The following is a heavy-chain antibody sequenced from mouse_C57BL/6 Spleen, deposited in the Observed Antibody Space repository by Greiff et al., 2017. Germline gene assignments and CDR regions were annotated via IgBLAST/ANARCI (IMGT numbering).Heavy chain of an antibody. Sequence: VQLQQPGAELVKPGASVKLSCKASGYTFTSYWMHWVKQRPGQGLEWIGMIHPNSGSTNYNEKFKSKATLTVNKSSSTACMQLSNLTSEDSAVYDCARTFITTGFDYWGQGTTLTVSS. CDR1: GYTFTSYW. CDR2: IHPNSGST. J-gene: IGHJ2*01. CDR3: ARTFITTGFDY. D-gene: IGHD1-1*01. V-gene: IGHV1-64*01.